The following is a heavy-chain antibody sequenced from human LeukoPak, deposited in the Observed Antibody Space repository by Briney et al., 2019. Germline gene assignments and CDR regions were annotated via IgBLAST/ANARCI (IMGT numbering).Heavy chain of an antibody. CDR2: IYHSGST. Sequence: KPSETLSLTCTVSGYSISSGYYWGWIRQPPGKGLEWIGSIYHSGSTYYNPSLKSRVTISVETSKNQFSLKLKSVTAADTAVYYCARGGYYGSGNDFRFDPWGQGTLVTVSS. V-gene: IGHV4-38-2*02. CDR3: ARGGYYGSGNDFRFDP. J-gene: IGHJ5*02. CDR1: GYSISSGYY. D-gene: IGHD3-10*01.